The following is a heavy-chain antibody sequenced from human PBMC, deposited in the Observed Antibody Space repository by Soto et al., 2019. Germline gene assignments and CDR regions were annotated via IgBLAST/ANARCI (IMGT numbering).Heavy chain of an antibody. CDR1: GYTFTNSG. D-gene: IGHD5-18*01. CDR3: ARDLGYSDFGAHY. CDR2: IRVNNGDT. V-gene: IGHV1-18*01. J-gene: IGHJ4*02. Sequence: QVQLVQSGAEVQKPGASVKVSCKASGYTFTNSGFSWVRQAPGQGLEWVGWIRVNNGDTHYAQKLQGRVTMTTDTSTSHAFMELRGLRSDDTAVYYCARDLGYSDFGAHYWGQGTLITVSS.